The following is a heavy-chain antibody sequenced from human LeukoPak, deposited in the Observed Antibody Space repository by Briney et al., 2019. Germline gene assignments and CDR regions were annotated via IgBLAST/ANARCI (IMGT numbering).Heavy chain of an antibody. J-gene: IGHJ4*02. Sequence: ASVKVSCKASGGTFSSYAISWVRQAPGQGLEWMGGIIPIFGTANYAQKFQGRLTITADESTSTAYMELSSLRSEDTAVYYCARDLSGSQRGGYFDYWGQGTLVTVSS. CDR3: ARDLSGSQRGGYFDY. CDR1: GGTFSSYA. V-gene: IGHV1-69*01. D-gene: IGHD1-26*01. CDR2: IIPIFGTA.